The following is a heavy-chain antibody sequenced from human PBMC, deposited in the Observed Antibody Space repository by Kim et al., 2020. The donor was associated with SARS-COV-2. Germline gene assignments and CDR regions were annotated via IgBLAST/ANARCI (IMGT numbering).Heavy chain of an antibody. CDR2: IKEDGTEK. Sequence: GGSLRLSCVASGFSFSTNWMSWVRQAPGKGLEWVAKIKEDGTEKYYVESVEGRFTISRDNAKNSLFLHMNSLSAEDTAVYYCARDRKYSLDYWGQEPWSPSPQ. J-gene: IGHJ4*01. CDR1: GFSFSTNW. V-gene: IGHV3-7*01. CDR3: ARDRKYSLDY. D-gene: IGHD2-15*01.